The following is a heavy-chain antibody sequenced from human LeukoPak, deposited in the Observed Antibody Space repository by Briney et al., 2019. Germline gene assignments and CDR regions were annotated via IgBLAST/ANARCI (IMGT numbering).Heavy chain of an antibody. D-gene: IGHD6-19*01. V-gene: IGHV4-59*08. CDR3: ARQLAVAGTYYYYYYGMDV. Sequence: SETLSLTCTVSGGSISSYYWSWIRQPPGKGLEWIGYIYYSGSTNYNPSLKSRVTISVDTSKNQFSLKLSSVTAADTAVYYCARQLAVAGTYYYYYYGMDVWGQGTTVTVSS. CDR1: GGSISSYY. CDR2: IYYSGST. J-gene: IGHJ6*02.